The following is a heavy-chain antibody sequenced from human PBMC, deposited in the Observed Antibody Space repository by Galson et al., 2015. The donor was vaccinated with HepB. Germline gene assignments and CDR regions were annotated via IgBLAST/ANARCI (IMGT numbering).Heavy chain of an antibody. CDR2: IYWDDDK. V-gene: IGHV2-5*02. CDR3: AHRNLLYTWNYPFFDY. CDR1: GFSLSTSGVG. D-gene: IGHD1-7*01. Sequence: PALVKPTQTLTLTCTFSGFSLSTSGVGVGWIRQPPGKALEWLALIYWDDDKRYNPSLKSRLTITKDTSKNQVVLTMPNVDPVDTATYYCAHRNLLYTWNYPFFDYWGQGTLVTVSS. J-gene: IGHJ4*02.